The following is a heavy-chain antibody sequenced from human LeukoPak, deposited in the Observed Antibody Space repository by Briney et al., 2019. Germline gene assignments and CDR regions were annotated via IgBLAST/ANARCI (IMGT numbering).Heavy chain of an antibody. CDR2: INPNSGGT. D-gene: IGHD3-22*01. Sequence: ASVKVSCKASGHTFTGYYMHWVRQAPGQGLEWMGRINPNSGGTNYAQKFQGRVTMTRDTSISTAYMELSRLRSDDTAVYYCAREGDSSGYYPFDYWGQGTLVTVSS. J-gene: IGHJ4*02. CDR3: AREGDSSGYYPFDY. V-gene: IGHV1-2*06. CDR1: GHTFTGYY.